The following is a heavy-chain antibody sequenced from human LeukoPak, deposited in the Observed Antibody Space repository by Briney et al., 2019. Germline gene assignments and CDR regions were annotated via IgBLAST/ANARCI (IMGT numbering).Heavy chain of an antibody. Sequence: SETLSLTCTVSGGSISSYYWSWIRQPAGKGLEWIGRIFTSGSTNYNPSLKSRVTMSVDTSKNQFSLRLSSVTAADTAMYYCARDRGEYYYYYYMDVWGKGTTVTVSS. CDR3: ARDRGEYYYYYYMDV. CDR1: GGSISSYY. V-gene: IGHV4-4*07. D-gene: IGHD3-10*01. CDR2: IFTSGST. J-gene: IGHJ6*03.